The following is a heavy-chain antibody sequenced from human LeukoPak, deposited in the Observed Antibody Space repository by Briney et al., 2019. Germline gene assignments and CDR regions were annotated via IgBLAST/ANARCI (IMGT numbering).Heavy chain of an antibody. V-gene: IGHV4-31*03. D-gene: IGHD3-22*01. CDR3: ARGEITMIVVVPPDY. Sequence: SQTLSLTCTVSGGSISSGGYYWSWIRQHPGKGLEWIGYIYYSGGTYYNPSLKSRVTISVDTSKNQFSLKLSSVTAADTAVYYCARGEITMIVVVPPDYWGQGTLVTVSS. CDR1: GGSISSGGYY. J-gene: IGHJ4*02. CDR2: IYYSGGT.